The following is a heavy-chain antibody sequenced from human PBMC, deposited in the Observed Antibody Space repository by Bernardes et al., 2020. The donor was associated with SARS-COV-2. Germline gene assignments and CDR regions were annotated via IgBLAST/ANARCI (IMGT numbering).Heavy chain of an antibody. D-gene: IGHD3-16*01. V-gene: IGHV3-49*03. CDR1: GFTFGDFA. Sequence: GGSLRLSCTASGFTFGDFAISWFRQAPGKGLEWVGFIRSKPYGGTSEYAASVKGRFTISRDDSKTIAYLQMNSLKTEDTAVYYCARDWGGANPNWFDPWGQGTLVTVSS. CDR2: IRSKPYGGTS. J-gene: IGHJ5*02. CDR3: ARDWGGANPNWFDP.